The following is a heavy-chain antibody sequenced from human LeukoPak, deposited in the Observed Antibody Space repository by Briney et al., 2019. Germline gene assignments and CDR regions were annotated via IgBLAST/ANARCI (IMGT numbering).Heavy chain of an antibody. CDR2: IYSGGST. CDR1: GFTVSSNY. D-gene: IGHD1-26*01. Sequence: PGGSLRLSCAASGFTVSSNYMSWVRQAPGKGLEWVSVIYSGGSTYYADSVKGRFTISRDNSKNTLYLQMNSLRAEDTAVYYCARDGEWELPTAFDIWGQGTMVTVSS. V-gene: IGHV3-66*02. CDR3: ARDGEWELPTAFDI. J-gene: IGHJ3*02.